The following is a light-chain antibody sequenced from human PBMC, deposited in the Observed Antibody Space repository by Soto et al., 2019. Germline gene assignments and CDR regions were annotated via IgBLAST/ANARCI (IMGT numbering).Light chain of an antibody. CDR2: GAS. CDR1: QSVTSSH. J-gene: IGKJ1*01. V-gene: IGKV3-20*01. Sequence: EIVLTQSPGTLSLSPGERATLSCRASQSVTSSHLAWYQQKPGQTPRLLIYGASSRATGIPDRFSGSGSGTDFTLTIRRLEPEDFAVYYCQQYASSPWTFGQGTKVEIK. CDR3: QQYASSPWT.